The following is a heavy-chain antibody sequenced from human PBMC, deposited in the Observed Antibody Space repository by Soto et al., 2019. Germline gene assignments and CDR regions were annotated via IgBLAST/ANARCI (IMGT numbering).Heavy chain of an antibody. D-gene: IGHD6-6*01. CDR3: AKDTAARPGDYYYMAV. CDR1: GFTFDDYA. CDR2: ISWNSGSI. J-gene: IGHJ6*03. V-gene: IGHV3-9*01. Sequence: EVQLVESGGGLVQPGRSLRLSCAASGFTFDDYAMHWVRQAPGKGLEWVSGISWNSGSIGYADSVKGRFTISRDNAKNSLYLPMNGLRAEDTALYYCAKDTAARPGDYYYMAVWGKGTTVTVSS.